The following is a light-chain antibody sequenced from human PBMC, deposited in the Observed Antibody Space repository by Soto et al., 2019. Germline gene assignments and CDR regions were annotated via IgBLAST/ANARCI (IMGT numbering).Light chain of an antibody. CDR3: QQRSSWPRIT. J-gene: IGKJ5*01. Sequence: TQSPGTLSVSPGERATLSCRAAQGVTTNFAWYQQKSGQSPRLLIYDVSNRATGVPARFSGSGSGTDFTLTISSLEPDDFAVYYCQQRSSWPRITFGQGTRLEIK. CDR1: QGVTTN. CDR2: DVS. V-gene: IGKV3-11*01.